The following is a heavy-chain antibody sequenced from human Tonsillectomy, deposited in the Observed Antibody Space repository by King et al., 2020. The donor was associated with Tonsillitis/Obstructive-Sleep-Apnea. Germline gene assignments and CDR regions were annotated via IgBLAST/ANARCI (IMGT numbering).Heavy chain of an antibody. J-gene: IGHJ3*02. Sequence: VQLVESGGGLVKPGGSLRLSCAASGFTFSDYYMSWIRQAPGKGLEWISYISSSSSYTNYADSVKGRFTISRDNAKNSLYLQMNSLRAEDTAVYYCARDPSDYGDYGGDAFDIWGQGTMVPVSS. CDR2: ISSSSSYT. D-gene: IGHD4-17*01. CDR3: ARDPSDYGDYGGDAFDI. V-gene: IGHV3-11*05. CDR1: GFTFSDYY.